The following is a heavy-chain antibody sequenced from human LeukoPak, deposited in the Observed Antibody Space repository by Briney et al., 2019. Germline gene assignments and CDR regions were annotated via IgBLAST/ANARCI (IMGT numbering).Heavy chain of an antibody. J-gene: IGHJ4*02. V-gene: IGHV4-59*01. D-gene: IGHD3-16*01. CDR1: GDSISGYY. CDR3: ARHRFGHLFDY. CDR2: VYHTGHT. Sequence: SETLSLTCTVPGDSISGYYWSWIRQPPGKGLEWIGYVYHTGHTHYSPSLKSRVTVSLDTSRNQVSLILSSVTAADTAVYYCARHRFGHLFDYWGQGTLVFVSS.